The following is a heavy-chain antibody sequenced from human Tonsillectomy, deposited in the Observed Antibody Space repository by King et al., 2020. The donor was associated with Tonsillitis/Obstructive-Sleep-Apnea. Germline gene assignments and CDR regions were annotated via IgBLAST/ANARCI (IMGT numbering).Heavy chain of an antibody. D-gene: IGHD2-15*01. Sequence: VQLVESGGGLVQPGGSLRLSCAASGFTFSSYEMNWVRQAPGKGLEWVSYISSSGSTIYYADSVKGRFTISRDNAKNSLYLQMNSLRAEDTAVYYCARDSGGSYFDAFDISGQGTMVTVSS. V-gene: IGHV3-48*03. CDR2: ISSSGSTI. CDR1: GFTFSSYE. J-gene: IGHJ3*02. CDR3: ARDSGGSYFDAFDI.